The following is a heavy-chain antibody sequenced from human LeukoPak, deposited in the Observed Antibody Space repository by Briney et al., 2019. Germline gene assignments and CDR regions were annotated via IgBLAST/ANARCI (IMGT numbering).Heavy chain of an antibody. V-gene: IGHV1-18*01. J-gene: IGHJ4*02. D-gene: IGHD3-10*01. CDR3: GLLRMVRGVISAGDD. CDR1: GYTFTINS. CDR2: LSAYNGNT. Sequence: ASVKVSRKSSGYTFTINSISMVRHAPGQGLGWMGWLSAYNGNTNYAQKLQGRVTMTTDTSTSTAYMELRSLRSDDTAVYYCGLLRMVRGVISAGDDWGQGALVTV.